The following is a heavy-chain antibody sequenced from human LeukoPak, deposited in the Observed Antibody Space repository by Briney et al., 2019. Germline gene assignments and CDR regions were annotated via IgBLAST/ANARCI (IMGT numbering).Heavy chain of an antibody. D-gene: IGHD6-13*01. CDR2: INPNSGGT. Sequence: ASVKVSCKASGYTFTGYYMHWVRQAPGQGLESMGWINPNSGGTNYAQKFQGRVTMTRDTSISTAYMELSRLRSDDTAVYYCARVSIAAAGTFDCWGQGTLVTVSS. J-gene: IGHJ4*02. CDR1: GYTFTGYY. CDR3: ARVSIAAAGTFDC. V-gene: IGHV1-2*02.